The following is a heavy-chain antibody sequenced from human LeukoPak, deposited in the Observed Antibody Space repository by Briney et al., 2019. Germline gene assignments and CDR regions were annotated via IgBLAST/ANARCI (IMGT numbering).Heavy chain of an antibody. V-gene: IGHV1-69*01. CDR3: ARGKICSSTSCYLSSHLTYGMDV. Sequence: SVNVSCTASGGTFSSYAISWVRQAPGQGLEWMGGIIPIFGTANYAQKFQGRVTTTADESTSTAYMELSSLRSEDTAVYYCARGKICSSTSCYLSSHLTYGMDVWGQGTTVTVSS. CDR2: IIPIFGTA. J-gene: IGHJ6*02. CDR1: GGTFSSYA. D-gene: IGHD2-2*01.